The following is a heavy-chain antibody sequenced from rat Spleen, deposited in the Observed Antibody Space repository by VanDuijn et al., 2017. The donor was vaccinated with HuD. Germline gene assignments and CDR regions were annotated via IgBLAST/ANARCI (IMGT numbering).Heavy chain of an antibody. D-gene: IGHD1-10*01. CDR1: GFTFSNYD. J-gene: IGHJ4*01. Sequence: EVQVVESGGGIVQPGRSMKLSCAASGFTFSNYDMVWVRQAPTKGLKWVASISYDGSTPYYRDSVKGRFTISRDNAKNTQYLQMDSLRSEDTATYYCARLGLTTPYVMDAWGQGASVTVSS. CDR2: ISYDGSTP. CDR3: ARLGLTTPYVMDA. V-gene: IGHV5-7*01.